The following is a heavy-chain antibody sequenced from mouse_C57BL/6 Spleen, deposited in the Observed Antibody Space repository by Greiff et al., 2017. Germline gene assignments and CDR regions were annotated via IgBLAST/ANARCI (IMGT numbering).Heavy chain of an antibody. J-gene: IGHJ1*03. Sequence: VQLQQSVAELVRPGASVKLSCTASGFNIKNTYMHWVKQRPEQGLEWIGRIDPANGSTKYAPKFQGKATITADTSSNTAYLQVSSLTSEDTAIYYWARTSYYGGRDWYFDVWGTGTTVTVSS. D-gene: IGHD1-1*01. CDR1: GFNIKNTY. CDR3: ARTSYYGGRDWYFDV. V-gene: IGHV14-3*01. CDR2: IDPANGST.